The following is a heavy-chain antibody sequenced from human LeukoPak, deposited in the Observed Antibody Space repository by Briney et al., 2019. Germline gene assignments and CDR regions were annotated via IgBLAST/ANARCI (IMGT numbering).Heavy chain of an antibody. Sequence: ASVKVSCKASGYNLNTYHMHWVRQAPGQGLEWMGIITSTGTTTICAQKFQGRVTMTRDTSTSTVYMDLSSLRSDDTAVYYCVTEYVRTHYFDWWGQGTLVTVSS. CDR1: GYNLNTYH. V-gene: IGHV1-46*02. J-gene: IGHJ4*02. D-gene: IGHD3-16*01. CDR2: ITSTGTTT. CDR3: VTEYVRTHYFDW.